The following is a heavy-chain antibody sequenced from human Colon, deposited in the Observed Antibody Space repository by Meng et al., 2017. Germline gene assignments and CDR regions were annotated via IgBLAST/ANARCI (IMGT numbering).Heavy chain of an antibody. V-gene: IGHV4-34*01. CDR3: ARGFWVVREIIITPLDY. CDR2: INHSGST. J-gene: IGHJ4*02. Sequence: QVQLQQWGAGLLKPSETLRHTCAVYGGSFSGYYSNWIRQSPGKGLEWIGEINHSGSTNYNPSLKSRVTISVDTSKNQFSLKLSSVTAADTAVYYCARGFWVVREIIITPLDYWGQGSLVTVSS. D-gene: IGHD3-10*01. CDR1: GGSFSGYY.